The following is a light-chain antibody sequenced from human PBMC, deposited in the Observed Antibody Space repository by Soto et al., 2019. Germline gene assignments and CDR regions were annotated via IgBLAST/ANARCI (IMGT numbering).Light chain of an antibody. J-gene: IGKJ5*01. CDR2: EAS. Sequence: EIVVTQSPATLSLSPGERATLSCRASQRVSNYLAWYQQKPGQAPRRLIYEASNRATGIPARFSGSGSGTAFTLTISSLEPEDFAVYYGQQRSSWPPITFGHGTRLEIK. V-gene: IGKV3-11*01. CDR1: QRVSNY. CDR3: QQRSSWPPIT.